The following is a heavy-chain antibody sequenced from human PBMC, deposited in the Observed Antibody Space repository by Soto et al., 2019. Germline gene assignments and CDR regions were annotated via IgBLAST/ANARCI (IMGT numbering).Heavy chain of an antibody. Sequence: GASLKISCKGSGYSFTGYWITWVRQKPGKGLEWMGRIDPSDSQTYYSPSFRGHVTISATKSITTVFLQWSSLRASDTAMYYCARQIYDSDTGPNFQYYFDSWGQGTPVTVSS. CDR1: GYSFTGYW. J-gene: IGHJ4*02. D-gene: IGHD3-22*01. V-gene: IGHV5-10-1*01. CDR3: ARQIYDSDTGPNFQYYFDS. CDR2: IDPSDSQT.